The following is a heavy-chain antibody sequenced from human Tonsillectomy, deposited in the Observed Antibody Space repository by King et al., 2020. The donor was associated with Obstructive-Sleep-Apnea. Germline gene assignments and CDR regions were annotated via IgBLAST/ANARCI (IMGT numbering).Heavy chain of an antibody. V-gene: IGHV3-30-3*01. J-gene: IGHJ6*02. CDR2: ISYDGSNK. Sequence: VQLVESGGGVVQPGRSLRLSCAASGFTFSSYAMHWVRPAPGKGLEWVAVISYDGSNKYYADTGKGRFTISRDNSKNTLYLQMNSLRAEYTVGFYCARNKYIVVVVAATQPGQDYYGMDVWGQGTTVTVS. D-gene: IGHD2-15*01. CDR3: ARNKYIVVVVAATQPGQDYYGMDV. CDR1: GFTFSSYA.